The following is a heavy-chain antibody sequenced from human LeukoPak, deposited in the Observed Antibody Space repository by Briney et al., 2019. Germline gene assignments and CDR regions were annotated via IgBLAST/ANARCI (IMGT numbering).Heavy chain of an antibody. CDR1: GGSISSYY. Sequence: SETLSLTCTVSGGSISSYYWSWIRQPPGKGLEWIGYIYYSGSTNYNPSLKSRVTISVDTSKDQFSLKLSSVTAADTAVYYCARVDGSSSSRVYFDYWGQGTLVTVSS. V-gene: IGHV4-59*01. CDR2: IYYSGST. J-gene: IGHJ4*02. D-gene: IGHD6-6*01. CDR3: ARVDGSSSSRVYFDY.